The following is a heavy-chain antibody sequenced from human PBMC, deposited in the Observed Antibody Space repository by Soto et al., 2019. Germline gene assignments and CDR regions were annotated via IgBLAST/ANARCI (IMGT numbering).Heavy chain of an antibody. CDR3: ARDPYPITGQVA. CDR1: GGTFSRYT. D-gene: IGHD1-20*01. Sequence: QVQLVQSGAEVKKPGSSVKVSCKASGGTFSRYTITWVRQAPGQGLEWMGGITPMFGTPNYAQKFQGRVTITRDTSASTAYMELSSLRSEDTAVYYCARDPYPITGQVAWGQGTLVTVSS. J-gene: IGHJ5*02. V-gene: IGHV1-69*06. CDR2: ITPMFGTP.